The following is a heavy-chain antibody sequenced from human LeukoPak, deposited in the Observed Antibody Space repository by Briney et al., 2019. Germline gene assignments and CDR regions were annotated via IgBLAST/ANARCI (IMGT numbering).Heavy chain of an antibody. CDR1: GYTFTTYG. Sequence: GASVKVSCKASGYTFTTYGISWVRQAPGQGLEWMGWISAYNGNTNYAQKFQDRVTMTTDTSTNTAYVELRSLRSDDTAMYYCARDFPPATVNTKRYFDYWGQGTLVTVSS. CDR2: ISAYNGNT. J-gene: IGHJ4*02. V-gene: IGHV1-18*01. CDR3: ARDFPPATVNTKRYFDY. D-gene: IGHD4-11*01.